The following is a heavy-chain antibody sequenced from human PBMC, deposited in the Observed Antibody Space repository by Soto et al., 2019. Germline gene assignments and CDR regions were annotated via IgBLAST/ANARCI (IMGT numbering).Heavy chain of an antibody. Sequence: LSLTCTVSGGSLSSGGYYWSWIRQHPGKGLEWIGYIYYSGSTYYNPSLKSRVTISVDTSKNQFSLKLSSVTAADTAVYYCARAGSNYYDSSGYYYSFAFDIWGQGTMVTVAS. V-gene: IGHV4-31*03. J-gene: IGHJ3*02. CDR1: GGSLSSGGYY. D-gene: IGHD3-22*01. CDR3: ARAGSNYYDSSGYYYSFAFDI. CDR2: IYYSGST.